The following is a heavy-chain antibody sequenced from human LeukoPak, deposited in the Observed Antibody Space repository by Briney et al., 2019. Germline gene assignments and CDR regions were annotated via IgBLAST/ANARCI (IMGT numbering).Heavy chain of an antibody. V-gene: IGHV1-46*01. Sequence: ASVKVSCKASGYTFTSYYMHWVRQAPGQGLEWMGIINPSGGSTSYAQKFQGRVTMTRDTSISTAYMELSRLRSDDTAVYYCASRYSSGWYTWFDPWGQGTLVTVSS. CDR3: ASRYSSGWYTWFDP. CDR2: INPSGGST. D-gene: IGHD6-19*01. J-gene: IGHJ5*02. CDR1: GYTFTSYY.